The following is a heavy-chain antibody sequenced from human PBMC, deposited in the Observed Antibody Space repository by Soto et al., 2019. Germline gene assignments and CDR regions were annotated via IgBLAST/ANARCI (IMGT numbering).Heavy chain of an antibody. CDR1: GFTFTRFG. CDR3: AKDLMEIATNTPDY. V-gene: IGHV3-30*18. Sequence: QVHLVESGGGVVQPGRSLRLSCAASGFTFTRFGIHWVRQAPGKGLEWVAVVSYDGIDENYADSVKGRFSISRDNSKNAVYLQKKSLIGEDTAGYYCAKDLMEIATNTPDYWGQGALVSVSS. D-gene: IGHD1-1*01. CDR2: VSYDGIDE. J-gene: IGHJ4*02.